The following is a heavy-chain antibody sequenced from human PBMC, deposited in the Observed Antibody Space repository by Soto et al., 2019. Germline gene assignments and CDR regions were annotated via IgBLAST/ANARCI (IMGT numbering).Heavy chain of an antibody. Sequence: GGSLRLSCAASGFTFSSYGMHWVRQAPGKGLEWVAVISYDGSNKYYADSVKGRFTISRDNSKNTLYLQMNSLRAEDTAVYYCAKDPFSQWLVTPIYYFDYWGQGTLVTVSS. D-gene: IGHD6-19*01. CDR3: AKDPFSQWLVTPIYYFDY. V-gene: IGHV3-30*18. CDR1: GFTFSSYG. J-gene: IGHJ4*02. CDR2: ISYDGSNK.